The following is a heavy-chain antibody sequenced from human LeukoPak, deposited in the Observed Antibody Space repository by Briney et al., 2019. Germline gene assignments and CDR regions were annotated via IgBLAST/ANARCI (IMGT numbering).Heavy chain of an antibody. CDR2: VYHSGST. CDR1: GGSINSYY. J-gene: IGHJ5*02. Sequence: ASETLSLTCTVSGGSINSYYWSWIRQSPGKGLEWIGFVYHSGSTSYNPSLKSRVTISIATSRDQFSLKLKSVTAADTAVYYCARNRAARGSFNWFAPWGQGTLVTVSS. D-gene: IGHD2-15*01. CDR3: ARNRAARGSFNWFAP. V-gene: IGHV4-59*01.